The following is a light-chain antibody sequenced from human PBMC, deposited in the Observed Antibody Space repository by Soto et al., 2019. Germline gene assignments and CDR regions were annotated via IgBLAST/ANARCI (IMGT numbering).Light chain of an antibody. CDR3: QQYGSSPGT. V-gene: IGKV3-20*01. CDR2: GAS. CDR1: QSVGGAF. Sequence: EIVLTQSPGTLSLSPGERATLSCRASQSVGGAFLAWYQQQPGQAPRLLIYGASSRATGIPDCFSGSGSGTVFTLTISRLDPEDVAVYFCQQYGSSPGTFGQGTRLEVK. J-gene: IGKJ5*01.